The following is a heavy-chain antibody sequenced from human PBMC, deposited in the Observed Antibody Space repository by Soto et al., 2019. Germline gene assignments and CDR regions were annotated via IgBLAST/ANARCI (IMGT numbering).Heavy chain of an antibody. CDR2: IVVGSGNT. V-gene: IGHV1-58*01. J-gene: IGHJ4*02. CDR3: AAARNPGSGKGY. CDR1: GFTFTSSA. D-gene: IGHD1-26*01. Sequence: QMQLVQSGPEVKKPGTSVKVSCKASGFTFTSSAVQWVRQARGQRLEWIGWIVVGSGNTNYAQKFQERVTITRDMSTSTAYMGLSSLRSEYTAVYYCAAARNPGSGKGYCGQGTLVTVSS.